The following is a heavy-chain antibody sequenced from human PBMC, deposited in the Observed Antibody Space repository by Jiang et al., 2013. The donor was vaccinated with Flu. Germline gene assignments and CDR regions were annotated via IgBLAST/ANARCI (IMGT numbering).Heavy chain of an antibody. D-gene: IGHD6-19*01. CDR2: IIPIVGTA. J-gene: IGHJ4*02. CDR1: GGTFSSYA. V-gene: IGHV1-69*06. Sequence: VKKPGSSVKVSCKASGGTFSSYAISWVRQAPGQGLEWMGGIIPIVGTANYAQKFQGRVTITADKSTSTAYMELSSLRSEDTAVYYCASSEQWLAPYFDYWGQGNPGHRLL. CDR3: ASSEQWLAPYFDY.